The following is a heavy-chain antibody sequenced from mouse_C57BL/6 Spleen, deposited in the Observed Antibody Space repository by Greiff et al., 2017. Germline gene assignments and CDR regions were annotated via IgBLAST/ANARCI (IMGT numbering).Heavy chain of an antibody. V-gene: IGHV7-3*01. CDR3: ARYYGSSHWYFWG. CDR2: IRNKANGYTT. D-gene: IGHD1-1*01. J-gene: IGHJ1*03. Sequence: EVKLVESGGGLVQPGGSLSLSCAASGFTFTDYYMSLVRQPPGKALEWLGFIRNKANGYTTESSASVKGRFTISRNNSQSILYLQMNALRAEDSATYYCARYYGSSHWYFWGWGTGTTVTVAS. CDR1: GFTFTDYY.